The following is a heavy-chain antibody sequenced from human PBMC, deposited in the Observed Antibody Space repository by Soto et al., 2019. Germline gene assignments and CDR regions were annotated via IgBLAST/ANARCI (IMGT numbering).Heavy chain of an antibody. D-gene: IGHD1-26*01. J-gene: IGHJ5*02. CDR3: ARTSGSYYWFDP. CDR2: IYYSGST. V-gene: IGHV4-39*01. CDR1: GGSISSSSYY. Sequence: SETLSLTCTVSGGSISSSSYYWGWIRQPPGKGLEWIGSIYYSGSTYYNPSLKSRVTISVDTSKNQFSLKLSSVTAADTAVYYCARTSGSYYWFDPWGQGTLVTVSS.